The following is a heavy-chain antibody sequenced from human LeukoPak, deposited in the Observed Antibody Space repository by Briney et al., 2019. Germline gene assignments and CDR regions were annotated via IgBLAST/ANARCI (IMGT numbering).Heavy chain of an antibody. CDR2: VSYSGST. J-gene: IGHJ4*02. Sequence: SETLSLTCTVSDGSISSYYWSWIRQPPGKGLEWIGYVSYSGSTNYDPSLKSRVTISVDTSKNQFSPKLSSVTAADTAVYYCARKFGTGWFFDYWGRGTLVTVSS. CDR1: DGSISSYY. V-gene: IGHV4-59*01. D-gene: IGHD6-19*01. CDR3: ARKFGTGWFFDY.